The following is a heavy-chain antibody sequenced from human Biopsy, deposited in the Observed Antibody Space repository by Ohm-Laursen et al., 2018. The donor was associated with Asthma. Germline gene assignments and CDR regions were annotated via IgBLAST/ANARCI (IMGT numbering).Heavy chain of an antibody. Sequence: SLRLSCSAPGFTFDDYAMHWVRQAPGKGLEWVSGVSWNSGSIDYADSVKGRFTISRDNAKNSLYLQMNSLGPEDTAVYYCARDMGAGPNQPPSGSGSSHLYGMDVWGQGTTVTVSS. CDR1: GFTFDDYA. D-gene: IGHD3-10*01. CDR3: ARDMGAGPNQPPSGSGSSHLYGMDV. V-gene: IGHV3-9*01. CDR2: VSWNSGSI. J-gene: IGHJ6*02.